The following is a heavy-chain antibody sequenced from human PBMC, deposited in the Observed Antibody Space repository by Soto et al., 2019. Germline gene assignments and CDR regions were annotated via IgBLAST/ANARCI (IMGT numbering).Heavy chain of an antibody. V-gene: IGHV1-2*04. J-gene: IGHJ4*02. D-gene: IGHD6-19*01. CDR3: ATSRISIAVAGETEYYFDY. CDR1: GYIFTGYY. CDR2: IDPNSGDT. Sequence: ASVKVSCKASGYIFTGYYMHWVRQAPGQGLEWMGWIDPNSGDTNYTQKFQGWVTMTRDTSISTAYMELSRLRSDDTAVYYCATSRISIAVAGETEYYFDYWGQGTLVTVSS.